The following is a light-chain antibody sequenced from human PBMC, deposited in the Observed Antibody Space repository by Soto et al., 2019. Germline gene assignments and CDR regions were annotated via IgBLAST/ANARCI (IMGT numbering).Light chain of an antibody. CDR3: QSYDSSLSGYV. Sequence: QSVLTQPPSVSGAPGQRVTISCTGSSSNIGAGYDVHWYQQLPGTAPKLLIYGNSNRPSGVPDRFSGSKSGTSASLAITGIQAEDEADYHCQSYDSSLSGYVFGTGTKLTVL. V-gene: IGLV1-40*01. J-gene: IGLJ1*01. CDR1: SSNIGAGYD. CDR2: GNS.